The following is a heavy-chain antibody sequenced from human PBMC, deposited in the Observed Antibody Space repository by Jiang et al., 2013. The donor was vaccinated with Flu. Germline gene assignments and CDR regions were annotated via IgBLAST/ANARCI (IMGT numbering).Heavy chain of an antibody. J-gene: IGHJ5*02. V-gene: IGHV4-59*01. CDR1: GGSISSYY. D-gene: IGHD3-10*01. Sequence: YGPGLVKPSETLSLTCTVSGGSISSYYWSWIRQPPGKGLEWIGYIYYSGSTNYNPSLKSRVTISVDTSKNQFSLKLSSVTAADTAVYYCARYRGYYGSGEYNWFDPVGPGNPGHRLL. CDR3: ARYRGYYGSGEYNWFDP. CDR2: IYYSGST.